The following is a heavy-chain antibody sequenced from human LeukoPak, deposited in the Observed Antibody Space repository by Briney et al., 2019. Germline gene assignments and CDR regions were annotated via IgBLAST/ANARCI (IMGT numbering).Heavy chain of an antibody. V-gene: IGHV4-59*01. D-gene: IGHD6-19*01. J-gene: IGHJ3*02. CDR3: AREGYTSGSDAFDI. Sequence: PSETLSLTCTVSGGSISTYYWSWIRQPPGKGLEWIGYISYSGSTSYSPSLKSRVTISVDTSTKQFSLNLSSVTAADTAVYYCAREGYTSGSDAFDIWGQGTMVTVSS. CDR1: GGSISTYY. CDR2: ISYSGST.